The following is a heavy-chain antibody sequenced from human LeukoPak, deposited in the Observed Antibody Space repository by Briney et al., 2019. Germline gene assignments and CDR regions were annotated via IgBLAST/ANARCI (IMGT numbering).Heavy chain of an antibody. CDR1: GLTASHNVNNA. D-gene: IGHD2-21*01. Sequence: PGGSLRLSCAASGLTASHNVNNAMSWVRHAPGKGLEWVSGITTSGSTYYADSVKGRSTISRENSNNTLYLHMDSLRAEDTAVYYCAKAPVWNYYYGLDVWGQGTTVTVSS. V-gene: IGHV3-23*01. CDR2: ITTSGST. J-gene: IGHJ6*02. CDR3: AKAPVWNYYYGLDV.